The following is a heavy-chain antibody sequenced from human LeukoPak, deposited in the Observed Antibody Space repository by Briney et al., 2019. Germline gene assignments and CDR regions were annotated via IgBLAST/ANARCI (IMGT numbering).Heavy chain of an antibody. J-gene: IGHJ4*02. CDR1: GFSFSSYS. CDR3: ARARAAAGPLDY. CDR2: ISSSSSYI. D-gene: IGHD6-13*01. Sequence: GGSLRLSCAASGFSFSSYSMNWVRQAPGKGLEWVSSISSSSSYIYYADSVKGRFTISRDNAKNSLYLQMNSLRAEDTAVYYCARARAAAGPLDYWGQGTLVTVSS. V-gene: IGHV3-21*01.